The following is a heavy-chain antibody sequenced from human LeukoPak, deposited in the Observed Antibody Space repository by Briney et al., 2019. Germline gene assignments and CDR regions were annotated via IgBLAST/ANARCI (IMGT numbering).Heavy chain of an antibody. CDR1: GGSIRSSNW. D-gene: IGHD1-26*01. V-gene: IGHV4-4*02. J-gene: IGHJ3*02. Sequence: PSETLSLTCAVSGGSIRSSNWWSWVRQPPGKGLEWIGEIYHSGSTNYNPSLKSRVTISVDKSKNQFSLKLSSVTAADTAVYYCARDKFPLVGATGDDGFDIWGQGTMVIVSS. CDR2: IYHSGST. CDR3: ARDKFPLVGATGDDGFDI.